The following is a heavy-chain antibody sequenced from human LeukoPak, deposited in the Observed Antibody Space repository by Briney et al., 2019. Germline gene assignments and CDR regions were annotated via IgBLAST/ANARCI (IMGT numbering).Heavy chain of an antibody. CDR2: IHTTGST. CDR3: ARAPHYYFGYGYFDS. Sequence: SETLSLTCTVSGGSISSYYLSWIRQPAGKGLEWIGRIHTTGSTNYNPSLKSRVTMLVDTSKKQFSLTLTSMTAADTAVYYCARAPHYYFGYGYFDSWGQGTLVTVSS. V-gene: IGHV4-4*07. CDR1: GGSISSYY. J-gene: IGHJ4*02. D-gene: IGHD3-10*01.